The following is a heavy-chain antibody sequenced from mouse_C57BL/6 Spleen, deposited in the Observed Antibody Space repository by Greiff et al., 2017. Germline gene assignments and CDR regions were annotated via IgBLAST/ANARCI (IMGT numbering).Heavy chain of an antibody. CDR2: ISNKANGYTT. CDR3: ERYRAELAMGY. Sequence: EVMLVESGGGLVQPGGSLSLSCAASGFSFTDYYMSWVRQPPGKALEWLGFISNKANGYTTEYNASVKGRFTISRDNSQSILYLQMNALRAEDSATYYCERYRAELAMGYWGQGTSVTVSS. CDR1: GFSFTDYY. J-gene: IGHJ4*01. V-gene: IGHV7-3*01.